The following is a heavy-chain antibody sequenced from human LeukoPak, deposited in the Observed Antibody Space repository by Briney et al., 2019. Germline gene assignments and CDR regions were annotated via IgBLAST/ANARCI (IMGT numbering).Heavy chain of an antibody. D-gene: IGHD6-13*01. CDR1: GYTFTSYA. V-gene: IGHV1-69*13. J-gene: IGHJ3*02. CDR3: ARRIAAAGTTWGAFDI. Sequence: SVKVSCKASGYTFTSYAISWVRQAPGQGLEWMGGIIPIFGTANYAQKFQGRVTITADESTSTAYMELSSLRSEDTAVYYCARRIAAAGTTWGAFDIWGQGTMVTVSS. CDR2: IIPIFGTA.